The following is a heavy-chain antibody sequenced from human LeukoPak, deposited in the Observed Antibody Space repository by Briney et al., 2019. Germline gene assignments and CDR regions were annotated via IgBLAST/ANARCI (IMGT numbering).Heavy chain of an antibody. CDR3: AKRGETTVYYYYYYMDV. D-gene: IGHD4-11*01. CDR2: ISGSGGST. V-gene: IGHV3-23*01. Sequence: GGSLRLSCAASGFTFSSYAMSWVRQAPGKGLEWVSAISGSGGSTYYADSVKGRFTISRDNSKNTLYLQMNSLRAEDTAVYYCAKRGETTVYYYYYYMDVWGKGTTVTVSS. CDR1: GFTFSSYA. J-gene: IGHJ6*03.